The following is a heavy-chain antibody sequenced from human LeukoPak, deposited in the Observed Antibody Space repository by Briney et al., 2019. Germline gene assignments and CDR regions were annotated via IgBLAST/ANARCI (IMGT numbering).Heavy chain of an antibody. D-gene: IGHD3-9*01. CDR1: GFTFDDYA. CDR3: ARVLRHFDWSPFDY. CDR2: ISWTGSST. V-gene: IGHV3-20*04. Sequence: AGGSLRLSCAASGFTFDDYAMSWVRHGPGKGLEWVSGISWTGSSTGHADSVKGRFTISRDNARNSLYLQMNSLRAEDTAFYYCARVLRHFDWSPFDYWGQGILVTVSS. J-gene: IGHJ4*02.